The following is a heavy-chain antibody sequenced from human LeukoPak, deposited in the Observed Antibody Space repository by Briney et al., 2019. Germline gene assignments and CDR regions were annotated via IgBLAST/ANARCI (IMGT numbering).Heavy chain of an antibody. Sequence: PSETLSLTCAVSGGSISSSNWWSWVRQPPGKGLEWIGEIYHSGSTNYNPSLKSRVTISVDKSKNQFSLKLSSVTAADTAVYYCARIRGWHYYYYMDVWGKGTTVTISS. J-gene: IGHJ6*03. D-gene: IGHD6-19*01. CDR3: ARIRGWHYYYYMDV. CDR2: IYHSGST. V-gene: IGHV4-4*02. CDR1: GGSISSSNW.